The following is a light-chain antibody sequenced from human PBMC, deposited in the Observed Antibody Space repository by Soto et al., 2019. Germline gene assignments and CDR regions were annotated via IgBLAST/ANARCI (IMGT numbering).Light chain of an antibody. Sequence: QSVLTQPTSVSAAPGQKVTISCSGSSSNIGNSYVSWYQQLPGTAPKLLIYDNNKRPSGIPDPFSGSKSGTSATLGITGLQTEDEDDYYCGTWDRSLGGVFGGGTKLTVL. V-gene: IGLV1-51*01. CDR1: SSNIGNSY. CDR3: GTWDRSLGGV. CDR2: DNN. J-gene: IGLJ2*01.